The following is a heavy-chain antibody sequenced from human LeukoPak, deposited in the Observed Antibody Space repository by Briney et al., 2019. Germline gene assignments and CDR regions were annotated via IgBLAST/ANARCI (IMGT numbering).Heavy chain of an antibody. D-gene: IGHD3-3*01. CDR3: ARINYDFWSGYSDY. Sequence: SETLSLTCTVSGGSLSSGGYYWSWIRQPPGKGLEWIGYIYHSGSTYYNPSLKSRVTISVDTSKNQFSLKLSSVTAADTAVYYCARINYDFWSGYSDYWGQGTLVTVSS. V-gene: IGHV4-30-2*01. CDR1: GGSLSSGGYY. J-gene: IGHJ4*02. CDR2: IYHSGST.